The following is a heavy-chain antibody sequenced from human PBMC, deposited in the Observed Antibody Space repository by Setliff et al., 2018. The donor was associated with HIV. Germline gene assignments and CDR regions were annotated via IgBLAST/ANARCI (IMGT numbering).Heavy chain of an antibody. CDR3: ARLSGGMVPNY. J-gene: IGHJ4*02. CDR2: IHHSGTA. Sequence: SETLSLTCAVYGGSLSDYYWGWIRQPPGKGLEWIGSIHHSGTAYDNPSLKSRVTISVDPSKNQILLRLSSVTAADTAVYYCARLSGGMVPNYWGQGTLVTVSS. CDR1: GGSLSDYY. V-gene: IGHV4-34*01. D-gene: IGHD3-10*01.